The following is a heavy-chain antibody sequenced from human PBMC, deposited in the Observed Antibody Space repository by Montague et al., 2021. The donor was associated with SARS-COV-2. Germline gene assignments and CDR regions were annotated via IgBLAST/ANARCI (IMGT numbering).Heavy chain of an antibody. Sequence: SETLSLTCTVSGGSISSYYWSWIRQPPGKGLEWTGYIYYSGSTNYNPSLKSRVTISVDTSKNQFSLKLSSVTAADTAVYYCARVGVITTWFYFDYWGQGTLVTVSS. CDR3: ARVGVITTWFYFDY. D-gene: IGHD3-22*01. J-gene: IGHJ4*02. V-gene: IGHV4-59*01. CDR1: GGSISSYY. CDR2: IYYSGST.